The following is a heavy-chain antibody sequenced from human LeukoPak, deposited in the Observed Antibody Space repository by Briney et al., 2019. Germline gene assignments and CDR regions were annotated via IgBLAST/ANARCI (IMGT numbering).Heavy chain of an antibody. V-gene: IGHV4-61*02. CDR1: GGSISSGSYY. Sequence: PSETLSLTCTVSGGSISSGSYYWSWIRQPAGKGLEWIGRIYTSGSTNYNPSLKSRVTISVDTSKNQFSLKLSSVTAADTAVYYCARSLRRDSSPFDYWGQGTLVTVSS. CDR3: ARSLRRDSSPFDY. J-gene: IGHJ4*02. D-gene: IGHD6-13*01. CDR2: IYTSGST.